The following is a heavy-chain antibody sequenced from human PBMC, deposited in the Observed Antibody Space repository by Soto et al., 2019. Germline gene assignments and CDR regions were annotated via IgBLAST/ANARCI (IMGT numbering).Heavy chain of an antibody. V-gene: IGHV4-4*07. J-gene: IGHJ6*02. Sequence: SETLSLTCTVSCGSISDYYWTWIRQPAGKGLEWIGRIYTSGSTNYNPSLKSRVTMSVDTSKNQFSLNLRSVTAADTAVYYCARENPRNYYYDMDVWGQGTTVTVSS. CDR3: ARENPRNYYYDMDV. CDR2: IYTSGST. CDR1: CGSISDYY.